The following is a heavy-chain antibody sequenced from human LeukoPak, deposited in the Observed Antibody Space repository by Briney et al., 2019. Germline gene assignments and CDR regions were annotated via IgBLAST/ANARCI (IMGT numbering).Heavy chain of an antibody. V-gene: IGHV4-4*02. Sequence: PSETLSLTCAVSGGSISSSNWWSWVRQPPGKGLEWIGEIYHSGSTNYNPSLKSRVTISVDKSKNQFSLKLSSVTAADTAVYYCARSYYYDSSGYYYEEEGNNWFDPWGQGTLVTVSS. CDR1: GGSISSSNW. J-gene: IGHJ5*02. D-gene: IGHD3-22*01. CDR2: IYHSGST. CDR3: ARSYYYDSSGYYYEEEGNNWFDP.